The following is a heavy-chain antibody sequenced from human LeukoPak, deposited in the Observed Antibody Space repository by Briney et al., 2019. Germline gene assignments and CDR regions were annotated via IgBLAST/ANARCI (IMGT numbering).Heavy chain of an antibody. V-gene: IGHV3-48*04. CDR1: GFTFSSYS. CDR2: ISSSSSTI. CDR3: ARGEVGAFDY. Sequence: PGGAQRLSCAASGFTFSSYSMNWVRQAPGKGLEWVSYISSSSSTIYYADSVKGRFTISRDNAKNSLYLQMNSLRAEDTAVYYCARGEVGAFDYWGQGTLVTVSS. D-gene: IGHD1-26*01. J-gene: IGHJ4*02.